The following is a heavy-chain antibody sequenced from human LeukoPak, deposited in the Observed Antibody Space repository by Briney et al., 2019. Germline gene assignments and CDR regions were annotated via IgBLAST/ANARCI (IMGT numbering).Heavy chain of an antibody. V-gene: IGHV3-7*01. CDR1: GFTSSSYW. CDR2: IKEDGSEK. Sequence: PGGSLRLSCAVSGFTSSSYWMTWVRQAPGKGLEWVANIKEDGSEKYYVDSVKGRFTISRDNAKNTLYLQMNSLRAEDTAVYYCAKGGATVIDYWGQGTLVTVSS. D-gene: IGHD4-17*01. CDR3: AKGGATVIDY. J-gene: IGHJ4*02.